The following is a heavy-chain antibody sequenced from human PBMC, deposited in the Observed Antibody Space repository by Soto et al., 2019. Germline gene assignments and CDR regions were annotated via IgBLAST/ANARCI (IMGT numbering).Heavy chain of an antibody. CDR3: ARVRTSLDLYYYYMDV. Sequence: SETLSLTCTVSGDSISSYSWTWIRQPPGKAMEWIGYIYDYGSTYYNPSFESRVAFSVDTSKNQFSLEVTSVTAADTAMYFCARVRTSLDLYYYYMDVSGKGTTVTVSS. D-gene: IGHD2-2*01. V-gene: IGHV4-59*08. J-gene: IGHJ6*03. CDR2: IYDYGST. CDR1: GDSISSYS.